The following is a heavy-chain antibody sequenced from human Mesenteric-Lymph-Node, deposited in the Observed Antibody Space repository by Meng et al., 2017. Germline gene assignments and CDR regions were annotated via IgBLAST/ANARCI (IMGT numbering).Heavy chain of an antibody. CDR1: GFTFSSYW. V-gene: IGHV3-7*01. J-gene: IGHJ4*02. Sequence: GESLKISCAASGFTFSSYWMSWVRQAPGKGLEWVALIREDGSEQWYVDSVKGRFTISRDNARNSLYLQMTSLRAEDTAVYYCARDRAWGRTDYWGQGTLVTVSS. CDR3: ARDRAWGRTDY. CDR2: IREDGSEQ. D-gene: IGHD7-27*01.